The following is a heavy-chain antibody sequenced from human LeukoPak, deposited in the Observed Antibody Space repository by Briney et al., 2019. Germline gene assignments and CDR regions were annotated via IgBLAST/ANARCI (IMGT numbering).Heavy chain of an antibody. CDR3: AKRDILTGYFDY. J-gene: IGHJ4*02. CDR2: IKSDGITI. Sequence: GGSLGLSCAASGFTFSNYMVHWVRQAPGKGLVWVSRIKSDGITITYADSVKGRFTISRDNSKNTLYLQMNSLRAEDTAVYYCAKRDILTGYFDYWGQGTLVTVSS. V-gene: IGHV3-74*01. CDR1: GFTFSNYM. D-gene: IGHD3-9*01.